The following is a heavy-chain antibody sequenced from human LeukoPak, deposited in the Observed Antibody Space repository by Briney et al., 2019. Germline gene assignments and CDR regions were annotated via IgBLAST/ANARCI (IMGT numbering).Heavy chain of an antibody. CDR1: GFTFSSYS. Sequence: GGSLRLSCAASGFTFSSYSMNWVRQAPGKGLEWVSSISSSSSYIYYADSVKGRFTISRDNSKNTLYLQMNSLRAEDTAVYYCANSGVISPRRGMDVWGQGTTVTVSS. D-gene: IGHD3-10*01. V-gene: IGHV3-21*04. CDR2: ISSSSSYI. J-gene: IGHJ6*02. CDR3: ANSGVISPRRGMDV.